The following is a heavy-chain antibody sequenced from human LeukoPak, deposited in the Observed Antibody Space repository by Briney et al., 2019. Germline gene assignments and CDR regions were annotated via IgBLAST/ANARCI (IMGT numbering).Heavy chain of an antibody. CDR3: AGNSHGYYYYYMDV. Sequence: GASVKVSCKASGYTFTSYGISWVRQAPGQGLEWMGGIIPIFGTANYAQKFQGRVTITTDESTSTAYMELSSLRSEDTAVYYCAGNSHGYYYYYMDVWGKGTTVTVSS. CDR1: GYTFTSYG. J-gene: IGHJ6*03. D-gene: IGHD4-23*01. CDR2: IIPIFGTA. V-gene: IGHV1-69*05.